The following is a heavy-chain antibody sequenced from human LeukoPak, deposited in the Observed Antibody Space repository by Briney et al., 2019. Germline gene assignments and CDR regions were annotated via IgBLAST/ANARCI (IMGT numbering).Heavy chain of an antibody. J-gene: IGHJ4*02. Sequence: GGSLRLSCAASGFTFSNYAMHWVRQAPGKGLEWVAATSHNEYNKYYADSVNGRFTISRDNSKNTLYLEVNSLRADDTAVYYCARGPGLAMGKGYFDYCGQGTLVTVSS. CDR3: ARGPGLAMGKGYFDY. CDR1: GFTFSNYA. D-gene: IGHD6-19*01. CDR2: TSHNEYNK. V-gene: IGHV3-30-3*01.